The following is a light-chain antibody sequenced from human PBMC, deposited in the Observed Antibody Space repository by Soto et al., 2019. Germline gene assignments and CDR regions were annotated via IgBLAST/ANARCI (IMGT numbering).Light chain of an antibody. CDR3: QQYGNSPLT. CDR1: QSVGSS. Sequence: EIVLTQSPGTLSLSPGERATLSCRASQSVGSSLSWYQQKPGQAPRLLFYGVSTRATGVPDRFSGSGSGTDFTLTISRLEPEDFALYYCQQYGNSPLTFGGGTKVDIK. J-gene: IGKJ4*01. CDR2: GVS. V-gene: IGKV3-20*01.